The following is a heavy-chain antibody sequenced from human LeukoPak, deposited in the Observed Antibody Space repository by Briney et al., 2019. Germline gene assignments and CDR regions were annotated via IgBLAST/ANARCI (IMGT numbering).Heavy chain of an antibody. V-gene: IGHV3-30-3*01. CDR2: ISYDGSNK. J-gene: IGHJ1*01. CDR1: GFTFSSYA. Sequence: PGRSLRLSCAASGFTFSSYAMHWVRQAPGKGLEWVAVISYDGSNKYYADSVKGRFTFSRDNSKNTLYLQMNSLRAEDTAVYYCAKEEGYYYDSGGYYVEYFQHWGQGTLVTVSS. D-gene: IGHD3-22*01. CDR3: AKEEGYYYDSGGYYVEYFQH.